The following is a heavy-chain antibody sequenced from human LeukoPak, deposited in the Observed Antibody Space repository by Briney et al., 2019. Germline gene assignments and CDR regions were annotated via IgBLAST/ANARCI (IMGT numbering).Heavy chain of an antibody. CDR1: GYTFTGYY. CDR2: INPNSGGT. CDR3: ARDKEPTNDAFDI. V-gene: IGHV1-2*02. Sequence: ASVKVSCKASGYTFTGYYMHWVRQAPGQGLEWMGWINPNSGGTNYAQKFQGRVTMTRDTSISTAYMELSRLRSDDTAVYYCARDKEPTNDAFDIWGQGTMVTVSS. J-gene: IGHJ3*02. D-gene: IGHD1-14*01.